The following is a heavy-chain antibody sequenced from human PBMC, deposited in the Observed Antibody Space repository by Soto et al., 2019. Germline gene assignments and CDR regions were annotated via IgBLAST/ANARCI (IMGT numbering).Heavy chain of an antibody. D-gene: IGHD4-17*01. Sequence: GGSLRLSCAASGFTFSSYSMNWVRQAPGKGLEWVSYISSSSSTIYYADSVKGRFTISRDNAKNSLYLQMNSLRAEDTAVYYCASGTTGSYYYYYYMDVWGKGTTVTVSS. CDR1: GFTFSSYS. CDR3: ASGTTGSYYYYYYMDV. J-gene: IGHJ6*03. CDR2: ISSSSSTI. V-gene: IGHV3-48*01.